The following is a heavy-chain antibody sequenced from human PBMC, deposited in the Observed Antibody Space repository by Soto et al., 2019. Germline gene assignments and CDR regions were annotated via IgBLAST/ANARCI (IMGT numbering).Heavy chain of an antibody. J-gene: IGHJ6*02. CDR2: ISNSGDNT. CDR3: ARASPVVTDV. V-gene: IGHV3-23*01. CDR1: GVNFSDYA. D-gene: IGHD5-18*01. Sequence: PGGSLRLSCAASGVNFSDYAMSCIRQAPGKGLEWVSGISNSGDNTYYADSVKGRFTISRDNSKNTLYLQMNSLRVEDTAVYYCARASPVVTDVWGQGTTVTVSS.